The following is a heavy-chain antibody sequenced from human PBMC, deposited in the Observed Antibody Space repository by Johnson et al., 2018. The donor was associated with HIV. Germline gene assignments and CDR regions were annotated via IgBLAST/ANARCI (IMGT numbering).Heavy chain of an antibody. V-gene: IGHV3-30-3*01. CDR1: GFTFSSYA. CDR2: ISYDGSNK. CDR3: ARVMGATQVMGAFDI. J-gene: IGHJ3*02. D-gene: IGHD1-26*01. Sequence: QVQLVESGGGVVQPGRSLRLSCAASGFTFSSYAMHWVRQAPGKGLEWVAVISYDGSNKYYAASVKGRFTISRDNSKNTLYLQRNSLRAEDTAVYYCARVMGATQVMGAFDIWGQGTMVTVSS.